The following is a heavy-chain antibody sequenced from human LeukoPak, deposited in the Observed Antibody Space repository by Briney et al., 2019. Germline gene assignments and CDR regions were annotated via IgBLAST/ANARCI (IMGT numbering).Heavy chain of an antibody. V-gene: IGHV1-18*01. CDR2: ISGYNGNT. Sequence: ASVTVSCKASGYTFSSYGIAWVRQAPGQGLEWMGWISGYNGNTNHAQKLQGRGSMTTDTSTTTAYMELRSLTSDDTALYYCASSSLGTITAGPFDYWGQGTLVTVSS. J-gene: IGHJ4*02. CDR1: GYTFSSYG. D-gene: IGHD5-12*01. CDR3: ASSSLGTITAGPFDY.